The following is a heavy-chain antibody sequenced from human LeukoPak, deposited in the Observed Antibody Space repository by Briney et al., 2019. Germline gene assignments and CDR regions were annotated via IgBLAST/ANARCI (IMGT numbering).Heavy chain of an antibody. CDR1: GFTVSSNY. Sequence: GGSLRLSCAASGFTVSSNYMSWVRQAPGRGLEWVSVISSGGSTYYADSVKGRFTISRDNSKNTLFLQMNSLRAGDTAVYYCARGTVTMVDYWGQGTLVTVSS. CDR3: ARGTVTMVDY. V-gene: IGHV3-66*01. CDR2: ISSGGST. D-gene: IGHD3-10*01. J-gene: IGHJ4*02.